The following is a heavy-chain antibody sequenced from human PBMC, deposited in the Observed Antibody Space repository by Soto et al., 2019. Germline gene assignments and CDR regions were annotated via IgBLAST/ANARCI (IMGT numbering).Heavy chain of an antibody. Sequence: QVQLQQWGAGLLKPSETLSLTCAVYGGSFSGYYWSWIRQPPGKGLEWIGEINPSGSTNYTPSLQRRVTMSGDTPKNQFSLKLTSVTAADTAVYYCARGLDGGAANWGQGTLVTVSS. CDR1: GGSFSGYY. D-gene: IGHD4-17*01. J-gene: IGHJ4*02. CDR3: ARGLDGGAAN. CDR2: INPSGST. V-gene: IGHV4-34*01.